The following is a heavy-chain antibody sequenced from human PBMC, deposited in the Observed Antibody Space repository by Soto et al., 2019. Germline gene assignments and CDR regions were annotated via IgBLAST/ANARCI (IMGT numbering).Heavy chain of an antibody. CDR3: ARGQWYYDFWSGYPSSMDV. J-gene: IGHJ6*02. D-gene: IGHD3-3*01. CDR2: IWYDGSNK. CDR1: GFTFSSYG. Sequence: GGSLRLSCAASGFTFSSYGMHWVRQAPGKGLERVAVIWYDGSNKYYADSVKGRFTISRDNSKNTLYLQMNSLRAEDTAVYYCARGQWYYDFWSGYPSSMDVWGQGTTVTVSS. V-gene: IGHV3-33*01.